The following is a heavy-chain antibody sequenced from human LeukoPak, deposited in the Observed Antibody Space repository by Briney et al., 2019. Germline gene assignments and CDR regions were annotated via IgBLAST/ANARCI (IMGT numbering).Heavy chain of an antibody. J-gene: IGHJ3*02. CDR1: GFTFRSYA. V-gene: IGHV3-23*01. CDR2: IRGSGGST. D-gene: IGHD3-9*01. Sequence: GGSLRLSCAASGFTFRSYAMSWVRQAPGKGLEWVSVIRGSGGSTYCADSVRGRFTISRDNSNNTLYLQMNGLRAEDTAVYYCAKLTYYDILTGRDAFDIWGQGTMVTVSS. CDR3: AKLTYYDILTGRDAFDI.